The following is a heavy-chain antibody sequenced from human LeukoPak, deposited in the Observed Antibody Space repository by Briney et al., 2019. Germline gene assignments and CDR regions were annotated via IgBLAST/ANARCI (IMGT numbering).Heavy chain of an antibody. CDR1: GFTFSSYG. CDR2: ISYDGSNK. D-gene: IGHD4-17*01. J-gene: IGHJ4*02. V-gene: IGHV3-30*18. Sequence: GGSLRLSCAASGFTFSSYGMHWVRQAPGKGLEWVAVISYDGSNKYYADSVKGRFTISRDNSKNTLYLQMNSLRAEDTAAYYCAKDRSNGDYFDYWGQGTLVTVSS. CDR3: AKDRSNGDYFDY.